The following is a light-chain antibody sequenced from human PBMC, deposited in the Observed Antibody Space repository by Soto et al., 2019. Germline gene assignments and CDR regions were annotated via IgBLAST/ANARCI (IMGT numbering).Light chain of an antibody. CDR1: TSDVGGYNY. Sequence: QSVLTQPASVSGSPGQSIAISCTGTTSDVGGYNYVSWYQQHPGKAPKLLLSEVSNRPSGVSDRFSGSKSGNTASLTISGLQTQDEADYYCSSFTSAYTVVFGTGTKLTVL. V-gene: IGLV2-14*01. J-gene: IGLJ1*01. CDR2: EVS. CDR3: SSFTSAYTVV.